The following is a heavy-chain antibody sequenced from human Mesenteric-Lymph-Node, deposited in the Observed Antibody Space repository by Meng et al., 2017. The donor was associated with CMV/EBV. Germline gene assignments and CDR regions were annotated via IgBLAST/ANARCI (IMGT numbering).Heavy chain of an antibody. V-gene: IGHV3-30*04. J-gene: IGHJ6*02. CDR3: AREYPATDYYYGMDV. Sequence: GGSLRLSCAASGFTFSSYAMHWVRQAPGKGLEWVAVISYDGSNKYYADSVKGRFTISRDNSKNTLYLQMNSLRAEDTAVYYCAREYPATDYYYGMDVWGQGTTVTVSS. CDR1: GFTFSSYA. CDR2: ISYDGSNK. D-gene: IGHD1-14*01.